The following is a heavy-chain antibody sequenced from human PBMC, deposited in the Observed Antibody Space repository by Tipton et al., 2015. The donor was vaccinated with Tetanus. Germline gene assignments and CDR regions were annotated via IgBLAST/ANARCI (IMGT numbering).Heavy chain of an antibody. J-gene: IGHJ5*02. V-gene: IGHV1-18*01. CDR1: GYTFTHYG. CDR2: ISPFNVNV. D-gene: IGHD3/OR15-3a*01. CDR3: ARGRGLGPHEYFEH. Sequence: QLVQSGAEVKKPGASVKVSCKASGYTFTHYGVNWVRQAPGQGLEWMGWISPFNVNVNYAEKFQGRLTMTTDRYTATVYMDLRSLRSDDTAVYYCARGRGLGPHEYFEHWGQGTLVTVSS.